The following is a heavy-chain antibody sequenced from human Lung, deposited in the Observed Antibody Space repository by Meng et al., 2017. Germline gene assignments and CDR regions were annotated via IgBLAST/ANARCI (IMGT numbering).Heavy chain of an antibody. V-gene: IGHV3-30*01. Sequence: QVEMVEFGGGVVQPGWSLRLSCAASGFTFNTYAMHWVRQAPGKGLEWVSLMSFDGAQIYYSDSVRGRFTISRDNSKNTLYLQMNSLRAEDTAVYYCARDKPPNDVWGRGTLVTVSS. J-gene: IGHJ2*01. CDR1: GFTFNTYA. CDR2: MSFDGAQI. CDR3: ARDKPPNDV.